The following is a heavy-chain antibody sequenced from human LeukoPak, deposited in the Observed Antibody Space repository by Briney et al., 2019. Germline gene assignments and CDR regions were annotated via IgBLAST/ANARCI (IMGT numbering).Heavy chain of an antibody. V-gene: IGHV4-34*01. CDR2: INHSGST. J-gene: IGHJ4*02. CDR3: ARVRGNYFPDY. CDR1: GGSFSGYY. D-gene: IGHD4-11*01. Sequence: SETLSLTCAVYGGSFSGYYWSWIRQPPGKGLEWIGEINHSGSTNYNPSLKSRLTISVDTSKNQFPLKLSSVTAADTAVYYCARVRGNYFPDYWGQGTLVTVSS.